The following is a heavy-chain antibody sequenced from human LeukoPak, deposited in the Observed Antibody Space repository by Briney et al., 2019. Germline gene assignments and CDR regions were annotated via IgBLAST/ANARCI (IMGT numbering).Heavy chain of an antibody. D-gene: IGHD2-2*01. J-gene: IGHJ6*03. CDR3: ARVEACSSTSCYFTYYYYMDV. V-gene: IGHV3-20*04. CDR1: GFTFDDYG. Sequence: GGSLRLSCAASGFTFDDYGMSWVRQAPGKGLEWVSGINWNGGSTGYADSAKGRFTISRDNAKNSLYLQMNSLRAEDTALYYCARVEACSSTSCYFTYYYYMDVWGKGTTVTVSS. CDR2: INWNGGST.